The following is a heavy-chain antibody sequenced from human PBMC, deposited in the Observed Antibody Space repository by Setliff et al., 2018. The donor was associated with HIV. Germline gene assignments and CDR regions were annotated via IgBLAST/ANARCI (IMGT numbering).Heavy chain of an antibody. Sequence: KPSETLSLTCVVSGYSISSDYYWGWIRQPPGKGLEWIGSFSPRGRTYQNASLKSRVTISVDRSKNQFSLKLISVTAADTAIYYCASTTSGVSGSYPAHAFDIWGEGTMVTVSS. CDR2: FSPRGRT. V-gene: IGHV4-38-2*01. J-gene: IGHJ3*02. CDR3: ASTTSGVSGSYPAHAFDI. D-gene: IGHD3-10*01. CDR1: GYSISSDYY.